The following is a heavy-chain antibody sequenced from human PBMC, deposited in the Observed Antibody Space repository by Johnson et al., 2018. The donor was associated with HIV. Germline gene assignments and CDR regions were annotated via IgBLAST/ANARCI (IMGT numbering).Heavy chain of an antibody. CDR2: ISYDGSNK. CDR1: GFTFSSYA. V-gene: IGHV3-30-3*01. Sequence: QMQLVESGGGVVQPGRSLRLSCAASGFTFSSYAMHWVRQAPGKGLEWVAIISYDGSNKYYADSVKGRFTISRANSKNTLYLQMNSLRAEDTAVYYCARPVPDYYDSSGYYSAAFDIWGQGTMVTVSS. J-gene: IGHJ3*02. D-gene: IGHD3-22*01. CDR3: ARPVPDYYDSSGYYSAAFDI.